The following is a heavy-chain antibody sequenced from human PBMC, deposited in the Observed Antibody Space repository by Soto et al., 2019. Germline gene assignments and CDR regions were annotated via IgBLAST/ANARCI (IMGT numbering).Heavy chain of an antibody. V-gene: IGHV1-69*06. CDR2: INPNCGDA. Sequence: SVKVSCKASGGTFSSYAISWVRQAPGQGLEWMGRINPNCGDANYAQQFQGRVTMTGDTSISTAYMELTSLTSDDTAVYYCARDDYGIREGMDVWGQGTTVTVSS. D-gene: IGHD4-17*01. CDR1: GGTFSSYA. CDR3: ARDDYGIREGMDV. J-gene: IGHJ6*02.